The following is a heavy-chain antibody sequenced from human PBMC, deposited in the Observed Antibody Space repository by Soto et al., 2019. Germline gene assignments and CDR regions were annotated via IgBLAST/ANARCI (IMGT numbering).Heavy chain of an antibody. D-gene: IGHD1-1*01. V-gene: IGHV4-34*01. Sequence: QVQLQQWGAGLLKPSETLSLTCAVYGGSVSSGSYYWSWIRQPPGKGLEWIGDMSHSGGTHFNPSLKSRVTISVYTSKNQFSLKMSFVTAADTALYYCARVERGTATTVVDAFDIWGPGTMVTVSS. J-gene: IGHJ3*02. CDR3: ARVERGTATTVVDAFDI. CDR2: MSHSGGT. CDR1: GGSVSSGSYY.